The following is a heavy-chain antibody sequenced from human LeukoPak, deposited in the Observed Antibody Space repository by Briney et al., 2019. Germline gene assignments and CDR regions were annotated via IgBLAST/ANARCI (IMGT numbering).Heavy chain of an antibody. CDR1: GYSFTSYW. Sequence: GESLKVSCKGSGYSFTSYWIGWVRQMPGKGLEWMGIIYPGDSDTRYSPSFQGQVTISADKSISTAYLQWSSLKASDTAMYYCASHRDTTMANDAFDIWGQGTMVTVSS. V-gene: IGHV5-51*01. CDR3: ASHRDTTMANDAFDI. CDR2: IYPGDSDT. J-gene: IGHJ3*02. D-gene: IGHD5-18*01.